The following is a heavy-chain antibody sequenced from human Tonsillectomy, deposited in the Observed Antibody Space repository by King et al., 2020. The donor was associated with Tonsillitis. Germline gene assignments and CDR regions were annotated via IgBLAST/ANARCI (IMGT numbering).Heavy chain of an antibody. CDR2: INHSGTT. CDR3: ARGGRGRADY. Sequence: VQLQQWGAGLLKPSETLSLTCAVYGGSFSDYYWTWIRQPPGKGLEWIGEINHSGTTNYNPSLKSLVTISVDTSKNQFSQKLSSVTAADTAVYYCARGGRGRADYWGQGTLVTVSS. V-gene: IGHV4-34*01. CDR1: GGSFSDYY. J-gene: IGHJ4*02. D-gene: IGHD3-10*01.